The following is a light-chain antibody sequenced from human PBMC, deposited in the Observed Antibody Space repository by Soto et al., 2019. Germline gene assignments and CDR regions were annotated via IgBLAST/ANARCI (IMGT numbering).Light chain of an antibody. CDR2: EVS. CDR1: SSDVGGTNF. V-gene: IGLV2-8*01. Sequence: QSALTQPPSASGSPGQSVTISCTGTSSDVGGTNFVSWYQQHPGKAPKLIIFEVSKRPSGVPNRFSGSKSGNTASLTVSGLQAEDEADYYCGSYAGSSSVFGTGTKLTVL. J-gene: IGLJ1*01. CDR3: GSYAGSSSV.